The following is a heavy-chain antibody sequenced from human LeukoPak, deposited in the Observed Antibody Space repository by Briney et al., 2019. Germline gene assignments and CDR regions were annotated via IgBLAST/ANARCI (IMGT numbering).Heavy chain of an antibody. Sequence: GGSLRLPCAASGFTFSSYAMSWIRQAPGKGLEWVANINQDGSEKYYVDSVKGRFTISRDNAKSSLFLQMNSLRAEDTAVYYCARDDYQLGSYYYGMDVWGQGTTVTVS. J-gene: IGHJ6*02. CDR3: ARDDYQLGSYYYGMDV. D-gene: IGHD2-2*01. CDR1: GFTFSSYA. V-gene: IGHV3-7*01. CDR2: INQDGSEK.